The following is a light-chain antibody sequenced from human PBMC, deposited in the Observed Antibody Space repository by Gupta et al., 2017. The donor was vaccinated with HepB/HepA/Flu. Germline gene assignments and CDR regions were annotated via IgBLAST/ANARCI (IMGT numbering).Light chain of an antibody. CDR2: EAS. Sequence: EIVLTQSPATLSLSPGESATLSCRASQSVSSYLVWSQQKPGQAPRLLIYEASNRATGIPGRFSGSGSGTDCTLNISSLEPEDFAVYYCQQRSSCTRNFGGGTKVEIK. CDR1: QSVSSY. V-gene: IGKV3-11*01. J-gene: IGKJ4*01. CDR3: QQRSSCTRN.